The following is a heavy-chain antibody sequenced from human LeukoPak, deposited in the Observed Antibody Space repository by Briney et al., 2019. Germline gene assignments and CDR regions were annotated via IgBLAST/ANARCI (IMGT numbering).Heavy chain of an antibody. Sequence: GGSLRLSCAASGFTFSRYTMTWVRQAPGKGLEWVSSIRASGGETFYADSVKGRFTISRDNSKNTLYLQMSSLRAEDTAVYYCVKDRGVRYFDWSYDYWGQGTLVTVSS. V-gene: IGHV3-23*01. CDR2: IRASGGET. CDR3: VKDRGVRYFDWSYDY. CDR1: GFTFSRYT. D-gene: IGHD3-9*01. J-gene: IGHJ4*02.